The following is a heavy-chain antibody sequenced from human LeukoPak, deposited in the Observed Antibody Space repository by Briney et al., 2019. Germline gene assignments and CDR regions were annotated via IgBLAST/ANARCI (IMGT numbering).Heavy chain of an antibody. CDR2: INPNSGGT. V-gene: IGHV1-2*02. D-gene: IGHD2-15*01. CDR3: ARDRGYCSGGSCYPGPDAFDI. CDR1: GYTFTGYY. Sequence: ASVKVSCKASGYTFTGYYMHWVRQAPGQGLEWMGWINPNSGGTNYAQKFLGRVTMTRDTSISTAYMELRSLRSDDTAVYYCARDRGYCSGGSCYPGPDAFDIWGQGTMVTVSS. J-gene: IGHJ3*02.